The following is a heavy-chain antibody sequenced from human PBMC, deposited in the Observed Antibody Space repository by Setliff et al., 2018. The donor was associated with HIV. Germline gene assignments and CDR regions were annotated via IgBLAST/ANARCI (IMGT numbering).Heavy chain of an antibody. CDR1: GSSITGDFY. J-gene: IGHJ3*02. CDR3: ATPHREREDDAFDI. D-gene: IGHD1-1*01. CDR2: LHHGGST. Sequence: PSETLSLTCDVSGSSITGDFYWGWIRQPPGKGLEWIGSLHHGGSTYKNPSLNSRVTISVDTSKDQFSLKLSSVTAADTAMYYCATPHREREDDAFDIWGQGTKVTVSS. V-gene: IGHV4-38-2*01.